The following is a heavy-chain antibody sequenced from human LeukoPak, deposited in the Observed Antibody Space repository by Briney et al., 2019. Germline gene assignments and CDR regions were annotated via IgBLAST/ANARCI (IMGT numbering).Heavy chain of an antibody. J-gene: IGHJ5*02. CDR1: SGSISGYS. D-gene: IGHD1-14*01. CDR2: VYTSGNT. Sequence: SETLSLTCTVSSGSISGYSWSWIRQSAGKGLEWIGRVYTSGNTNYNPSFKSRVTMSIDTSKKQFSLKLISVTAADTAVYYCARDNPAGPWGQGTLVTVSS. CDR3: ARDNPAGP. V-gene: IGHV4-4*07.